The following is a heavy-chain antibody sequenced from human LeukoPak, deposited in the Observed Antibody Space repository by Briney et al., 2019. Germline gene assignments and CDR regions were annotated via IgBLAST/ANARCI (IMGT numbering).Heavy chain of an antibody. CDR3: ARGAIVVVPAARGAYYFDY. V-gene: IGHV1-2*02. CDR2: INPNSGGT. D-gene: IGHD2-2*01. J-gene: IGHJ4*02. CDR1: GYTFTGYY. Sequence: ASVKVSCKASGYTFTGYYMHWVRQAPGQGLEWMGWINPNSGGTNYAQKFQGRVTMIRDTSISTAYMELSRLRSDDTAVYYCARGAIVVVPAARGAYYFDYWGQGTLVTVSS.